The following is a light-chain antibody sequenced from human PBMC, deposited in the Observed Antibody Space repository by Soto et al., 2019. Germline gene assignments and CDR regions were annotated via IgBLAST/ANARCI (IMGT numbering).Light chain of an antibody. CDR1: SSNIGNNY. CDR2: DNN. V-gene: IGLV1-51*01. CDR3: GTWDSSLSAGV. Sequence: QSVLTQPPSVSAAPGQKVTLSCSGTSSNIGNNYVSWYQQHPGTAPKLLIYDNNKRPSEIPDRFSGSKSGTSATLGITGLQTGDEADYYCGTWDSSLSAGVFGGGTKLTVL. J-gene: IGLJ2*01.